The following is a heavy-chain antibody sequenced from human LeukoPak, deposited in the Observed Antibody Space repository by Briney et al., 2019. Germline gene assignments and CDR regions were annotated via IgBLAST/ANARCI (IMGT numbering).Heavy chain of an antibody. CDR2: IIPIFGTA. CDR3: ARDTNYDSSGDPPYYFDY. CDR1: GGTFSSYA. D-gene: IGHD3-22*01. Sequence: GSSVKVSCKASGGTFSSYAISWVRQAPGQGLKWMGGIIPIFGTANYAQKFQGRVTITADESTSTAYMELSSLRSEDTAVYYCARDTNYDSSGDPPYYFDYWGQGTLVTVSS. V-gene: IGHV1-69*01. J-gene: IGHJ4*02.